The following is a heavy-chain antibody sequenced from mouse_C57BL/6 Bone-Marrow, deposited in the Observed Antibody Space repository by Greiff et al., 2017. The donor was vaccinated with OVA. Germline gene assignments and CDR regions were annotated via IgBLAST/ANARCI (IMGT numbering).Heavy chain of an antibody. Sequence: QVQLQQPGAELVMPGASVKLSCKASGYTFTSYWMHWVKQRPGKGLEWIGEIDPSDSYTNYNQKFKGKSTLTVDKSSSTAYMQLSSLTSEDSAVYYCARLGPLYYFDYWGQGTTLTVSS. CDR1: GYTFTSYW. V-gene: IGHV1-69*01. CDR2: IDPSDSYT. CDR3: ARLGPLYYFDY. J-gene: IGHJ2*01.